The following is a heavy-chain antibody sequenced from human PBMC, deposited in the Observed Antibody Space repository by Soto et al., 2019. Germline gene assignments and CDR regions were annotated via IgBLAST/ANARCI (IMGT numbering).Heavy chain of an antibody. D-gene: IGHD2-2*01. Sequence: QPGGSLRLSCAASGFTFSDHYMDWVRQAPGKGLEWVGRTRNKANSYTTEYAASVKGRFTISRDDSKNSLYLQMNSLKTEDTAVYYCASRGSKEPDYYYGMDVWGQGTTVTVSS. CDR2: TRNKANSYTT. V-gene: IGHV3-72*01. CDR1: GFTFSDHY. J-gene: IGHJ6*02. CDR3: ASRGSKEPDYYYGMDV.